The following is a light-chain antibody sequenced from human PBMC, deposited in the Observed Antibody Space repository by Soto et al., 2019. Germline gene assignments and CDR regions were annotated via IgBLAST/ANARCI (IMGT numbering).Light chain of an antibody. J-gene: IGLJ3*02. V-gene: IGLV1-47*01. CDR2: NND. CDR1: SSNIGSNY. CDR3: STWDDSVSAVL. Sequence: QSVLTQSPSASGTPGQSVTISCFGSSSNIGSNYVYWYQQFPGTAPKLLFYNNDLRPPGVPDRFSGSKSGTSPSLAISGLRPEDEADYYCSTWDDSVSAVLFGGGTKLTVL.